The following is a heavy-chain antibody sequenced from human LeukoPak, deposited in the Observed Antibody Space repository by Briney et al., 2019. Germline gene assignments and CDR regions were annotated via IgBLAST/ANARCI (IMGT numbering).Heavy chain of an antibody. V-gene: IGHV4-4*09. J-gene: IGHJ4*02. CDR3: ARHAPGSRGDFDS. CDR1: GGSFSTSY. D-gene: IGHD2/OR15-2a*01. CDR2: ISTSGSA. Sequence: SETLSLTCTVSGGSFSTSYWSWIRQPPGKGLEWIGYISTSGSANYNPSLKSRVTISADTSKNQLSLYLSSVTAADSAVYYCARHAPGSRGDFDSWGQGTLVTVSA.